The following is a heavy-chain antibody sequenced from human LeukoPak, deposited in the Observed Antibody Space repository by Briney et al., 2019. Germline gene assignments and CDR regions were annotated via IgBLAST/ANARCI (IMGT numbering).Heavy chain of an antibody. Sequence: ASVRVSCKTSGYTFRDYEINWVRQAPGLGLEWVAWIHANSGRAGSAQKFQGRVTLTRDTSTETAFMELSGLTSDDSATYFCARGHYGGNRYFDNWGQGTLVTVSS. J-gene: IGHJ4*02. D-gene: IGHD4-23*01. V-gene: IGHV1-8*01. CDR2: IHANSGRA. CDR1: GYTFRDYE. CDR3: ARGHYGGNRYFDN.